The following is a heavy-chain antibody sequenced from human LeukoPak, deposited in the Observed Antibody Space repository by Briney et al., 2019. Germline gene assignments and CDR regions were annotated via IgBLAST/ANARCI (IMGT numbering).Heavy chain of an antibody. Sequence: ASETLSLTCTVSGGSISSYYWSWIRQPPGKGLEWIGDIYYSGSTNYNPSLKSRVTISVDTSKNQFSLKLSSVTAADTAVYYCARHKGTPTAAGVYYYYGMDVWGQGTTVTVSS. CDR3: ARHKGTPTAAGVYYYYGMDV. CDR2: IYYSGST. D-gene: IGHD6-13*01. J-gene: IGHJ6*02. CDR1: GGSISSYY. V-gene: IGHV4-59*08.